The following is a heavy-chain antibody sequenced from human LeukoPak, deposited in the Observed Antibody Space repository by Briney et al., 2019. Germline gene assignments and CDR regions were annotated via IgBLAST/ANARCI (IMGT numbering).Heavy chain of an antibody. J-gene: IGHJ3*02. V-gene: IGHV4-4*02. CDR1: GGSISSSNW. D-gene: IGHD1-26*01. Sequence: PSETLSLTCAVSGGSISSSNWWSWVRQPPGKGLEWIGEIYHSGSTNYNPSLKSRVTISVDKSKNQFSLKLSSVTAADTAVYYCARYIVSYPHDAFDIWGQGTMVTVSS. CDR2: IYHSGST. CDR3: ARYIVSYPHDAFDI.